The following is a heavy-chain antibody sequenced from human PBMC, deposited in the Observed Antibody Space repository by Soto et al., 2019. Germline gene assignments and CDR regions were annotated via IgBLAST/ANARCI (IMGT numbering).Heavy chain of an antibody. V-gene: IGHV3-23*01. CDR3: ANPLLTVPTTMDYGMEL. CDR2: ISGSGGST. Sequence: GGSLRLSCASSVFTFSSYAMSWVRHSPGKWLEWVSAISGSGGSTYYADSVKGRFTISRDNSKNTLYLQMNSLRAEDTAVYYCANPLLTVPTTMDYGMELCGQGTTV. CDR1: VFTFSSYA. J-gene: IGHJ6*01. D-gene: IGHD3-10*01.